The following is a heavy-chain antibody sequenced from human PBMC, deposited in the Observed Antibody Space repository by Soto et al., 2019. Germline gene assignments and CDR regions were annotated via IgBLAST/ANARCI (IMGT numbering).Heavy chain of an antibody. CDR1: GGSFSGDY. CDR3: ARDKITGLFDY. V-gene: IGHV4-34*01. Sequence: PSETLSLTCAVYGGSFSGDYWTSIRRAPGTGLEWIGGISHSGSASYNPSPKRRVTISVDTSKNQFSLKLTSVTAADTAVYYCARDKITGLFDYWGQGTLVTVSS. CDR2: ISHSGSA. J-gene: IGHJ4*02. D-gene: IGHD2-8*02.